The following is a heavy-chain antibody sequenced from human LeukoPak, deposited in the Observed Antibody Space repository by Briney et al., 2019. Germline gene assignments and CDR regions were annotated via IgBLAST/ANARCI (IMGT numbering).Heavy chain of an antibody. J-gene: IGHJ4*02. V-gene: IGHV4-61*09. CDR2: IYMSGST. Sequence: SQTLSRTCTVSVGSISSGNYYYSWIRQSAGKGMEWIGNIYMSGSTRYNPSLMSRVAMSVDTSKNQFSLKISSATAADTAVYYCARDWGIAAATPYYFDHWGQGILVTVSS. D-gene: IGHD6-13*01. CDR1: VGSISSGNYY. CDR3: ARDWGIAAATPYYFDH.